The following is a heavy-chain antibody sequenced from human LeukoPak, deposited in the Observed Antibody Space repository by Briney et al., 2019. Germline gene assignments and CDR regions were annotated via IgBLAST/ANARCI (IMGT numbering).Heavy chain of an antibody. J-gene: IGHJ4*02. CDR3: ARGYYSDSSGYYEAPPGY. Sequence: ASVKVSCKASGYTFISYAIHWVRQAPGQRLEWMGWINGGNSNTEYSQKFQGRVTITRDTSASTAYMELRSLRSEDTAVYYCARGYYSDSSGYYEAPPGYWGQGTLVTVSA. CDR1: GYTFISYA. D-gene: IGHD3-22*01. CDR2: INGGNSNT. V-gene: IGHV1-3*01.